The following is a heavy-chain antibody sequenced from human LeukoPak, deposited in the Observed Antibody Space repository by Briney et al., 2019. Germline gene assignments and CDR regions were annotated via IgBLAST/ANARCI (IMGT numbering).Heavy chain of an antibody. CDR2: IWYDGSNK. CDR3: ARDWGRDGYNWPDY. CDR1: GFTFSSYG. J-gene: IGHJ4*02. D-gene: IGHD5-24*01. Sequence: PGGSLRLSCAASGFTFSSYGMHWVRQAPGKGLEWGAVIWYDGSNKYYADSVKARFTISRDNSKNTLYLQMNSLRAEDTAVYYCARDWGRDGYNWPDYWGQGTLVTVSS. V-gene: IGHV3-33*01.